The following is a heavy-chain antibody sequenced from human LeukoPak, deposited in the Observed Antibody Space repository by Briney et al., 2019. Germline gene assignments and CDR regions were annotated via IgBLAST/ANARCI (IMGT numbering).Heavy chain of an antibody. D-gene: IGHD6-19*01. J-gene: IGHJ4*02. V-gene: IGHV4-39*01. Sequence: PSETLSLTCSVSAGSISSSNYYWGWIRQPPGKGLEWIATIHYTGSTYYNLSLKSRVTISIDTSKNQFSLKLSSVTAADRAVYYCARLSPPEMTVAGWDYWGQGTLVTVSS. CDR1: AGSISSSNYY. CDR2: IHYTGST. CDR3: ARLSPPEMTVAGWDY.